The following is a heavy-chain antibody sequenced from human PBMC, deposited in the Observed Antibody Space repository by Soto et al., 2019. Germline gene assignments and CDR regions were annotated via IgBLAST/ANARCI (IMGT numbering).Heavy chain of an antibody. CDR2: ISDSADSA. D-gene: IGHD2-15*01. J-gene: IGHJ3*01. CDR1: GLNFRIYA. V-gene: IGHV3-23*01. CDR3: ARPYGGNIWEAIVL. Sequence: EVQLLESGGGLVQPGGPLRRSCAASGLNFRIYAMSWVRQVPGKGLEWDSTISDSADSAYYKDSVKGRFTSSRDKSQNTQYLQMDSVRAEDTAVYYCARPYGGNIWEAIVLGGQETTITVS.